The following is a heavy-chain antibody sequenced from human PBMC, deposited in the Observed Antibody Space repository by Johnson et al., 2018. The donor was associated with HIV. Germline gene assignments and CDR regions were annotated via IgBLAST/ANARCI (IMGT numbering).Heavy chain of an antibody. CDR2: IKSKTDGGTT. V-gene: IGHV3-15*01. J-gene: IGHJ3*02. Sequence: VQLVESGGGLVEPGGSLRLSCAASGFTFSNAWMSWVRQAPGKGLEWVGRIKSKTDGGTTDYAAPVKGRFTISRDDSKNSLYLQMNSLRAEDTAVYYCARWSRDGYKYLNEAFDIWGQGTMVTVSS. D-gene: IGHD5-24*01. CDR1: GFTFSNAW. CDR3: ARWSRDGYKYLNEAFDI.